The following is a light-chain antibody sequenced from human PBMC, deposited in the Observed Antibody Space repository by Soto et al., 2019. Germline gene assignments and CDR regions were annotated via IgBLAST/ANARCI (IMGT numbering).Light chain of an antibody. J-gene: IGLJ2*01. CDR3: QSADSSGTHVV. Sequence: SYELTQPPSVSVSPGQTARITCSGDALPKQYAYWYQQKPVQAPVLVIYKDSERPSGIPERFSGSSSGTTVTLTISGVQAEDEADYYCQSADSSGTHVVFGGGTKVTVL. CDR1: ALPKQY. CDR2: KDS. V-gene: IGLV3-25*02.